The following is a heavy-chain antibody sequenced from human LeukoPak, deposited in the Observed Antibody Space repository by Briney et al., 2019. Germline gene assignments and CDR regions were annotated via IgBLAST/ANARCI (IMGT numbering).Heavy chain of an antibody. D-gene: IGHD3-10*01. J-gene: IGHJ4*02. V-gene: IGHV4-4*02. Sequence: SETLSLTCAVSGGSISNSNWWSWVRQPPGKGLEWIGEIYHSGSTNYNPSLKSRVTISVDKSKNQFSLKLSSVTAADTAVYYCASGGTMVRGVIRPYYFDYWGQGTLVTVSS. CDR3: ASGGTMVRGVIRPYYFDY. CDR1: GGSISNSNW. CDR2: IYHSGST.